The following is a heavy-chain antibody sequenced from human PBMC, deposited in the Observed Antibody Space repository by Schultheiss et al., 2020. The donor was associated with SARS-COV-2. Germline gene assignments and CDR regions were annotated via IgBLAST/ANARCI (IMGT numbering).Heavy chain of an antibody. D-gene: IGHD6-6*01. CDR1: GGSISSYY. V-gene: IGHV4-4*07. J-gene: IGHJ6*02. CDR3: ASRSSSAGRVYYYYGMDV. Sequence: SETLSLTCTVSGGSISSYYWSWIRQPAGKGLEWIGRIYTSGSTNYNPSLKSRVTMSVDTSKNQFSLKLSSVTAADTAVYYCASRSSSAGRVYYYYGMDVWGQGTTVTVSS. CDR2: IYTSGST.